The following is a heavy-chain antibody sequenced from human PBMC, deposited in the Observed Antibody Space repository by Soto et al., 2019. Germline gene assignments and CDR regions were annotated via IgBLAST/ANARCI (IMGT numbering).Heavy chain of an antibody. CDR2: MYSGGST. CDR1: GFTVSSNY. CDR3: ARGNNYYYSGMDV. D-gene: IGHD1-1*01. J-gene: IGHJ6*02. V-gene: IGHV3-53*02. Sequence: EVQLVETGGRLIQPGGSLRLSCAASGFTVSSNYMSWVRQAPGKGLEWVSVMYSGGSTYYADSVRGRFTISRDNSKNTLYLHMNSLRAEDTAVYYCARGNNYYYSGMDVWGQGTTVTVSS.